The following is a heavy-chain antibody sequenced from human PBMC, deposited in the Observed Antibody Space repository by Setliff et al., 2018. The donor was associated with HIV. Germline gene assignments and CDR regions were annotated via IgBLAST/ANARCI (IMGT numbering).Heavy chain of an antibody. CDR3: AREGDWNYFDY. D-gene: IGHD2-21*02. J-gene: IGHJ4*02. Sequence: PSETLSLTCTVSRGSITSGGYYWSWIRQPPGKGLEWIGSIYYSGSTYYNPSLKSRVTISVDTSKNHFSLKLSSVTAADTAVYYCAREGDWNYFDYWGQGTLVTVSS. CDR2: IYYSGST. CDR1: RGSITSGGYY. V-gene: IGHV4-39*02.